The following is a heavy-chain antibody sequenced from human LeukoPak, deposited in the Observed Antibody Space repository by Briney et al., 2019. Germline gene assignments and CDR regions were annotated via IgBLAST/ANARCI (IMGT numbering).Heavy chain of an antibody. CDR3: AREMVSSGYDY. Sequence: KFQGRVTITRDTSASTAYMELSSLRSEDTAVYYCAREMVSSGYDYWGQGTLVTVSS. V-gene: IGHV1-3*01. D-gene: IGHD3-22*01. J-gene: IGHJ4*02.